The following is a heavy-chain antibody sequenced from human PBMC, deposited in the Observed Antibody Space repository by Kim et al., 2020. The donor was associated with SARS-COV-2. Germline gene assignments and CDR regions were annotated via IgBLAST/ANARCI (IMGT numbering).Heavy chain of an antibody. J-gene: IGHJ3*02. CDR2: INAGNGNT. CDR1: GYTFTSYA. V-gene: IGHV1-3*01. Sequence: ASVKVSCKASGYTFTSYAMHWVRQAPGQRLEWMGWINAGNGNTKYSQKFQGRVTITRDTSASTAYMELSSLRSEDTAVYYCARDRLLTGSLGDAFDIWGQGTMVTVSS. CDR3: ARDRLLTGSLGDAFDI. D-gene: IGHD3-9*01.